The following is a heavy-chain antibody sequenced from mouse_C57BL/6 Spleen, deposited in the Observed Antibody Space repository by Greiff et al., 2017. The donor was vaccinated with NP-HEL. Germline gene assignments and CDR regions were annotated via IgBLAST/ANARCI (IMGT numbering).Heavy chain of an antibody. CDR2: IDPEDGET. V-gene: IGHV14-2*01. J-gene: IGHJ1*03. CDR3: ARNYYGSNWYFDV. CDR1: GFNIKDYY. Sequence: EVKLQESGAELVKPGASVKLSCTGSGFNIKDYYMHWVKQRTEQGLEWIGRIDPEDGETKYAPKFQGKATITADTSSNTACLQLIGLTSEDTAVYYWARNYYGSNWYFDVWGTGTTVTVSS. D-gene: IGHD1-1*01.